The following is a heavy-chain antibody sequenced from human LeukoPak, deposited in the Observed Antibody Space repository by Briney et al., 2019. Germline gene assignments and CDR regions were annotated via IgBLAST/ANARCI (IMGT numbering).Heavy chain of an antibody. D-gene: IGHD6-13*01. V-gene: IGHV1-46*01. CDR2: INPSGGST. J-gene: IGHJ4*02. Sequence: ASVKVSCKASGYTFTSYYMHWVRQAPGQGLEWMAIINPSGGSTSYAQKFQGRVTMTRDTSTSTGYMELSSLRSEDTAVYYCTKARSSSCFYSWGQGTLVTVSS. CDR3: TKARSSSCFYS. CDR1: GYTFTSYY.